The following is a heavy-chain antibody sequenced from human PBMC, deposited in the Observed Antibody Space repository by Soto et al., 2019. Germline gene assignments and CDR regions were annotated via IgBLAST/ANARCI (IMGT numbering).Heavy chain of an antibody. J-gene: IGHJ4*02. Sequence: GGSLRLSCAASGFTFSSYAMHWVRQAPGKGLEWVAVISYDGSNKYYADSVKGRFTISRDNSKNTLYLQMNSLRAEDTAVYYCVRGGVGATLTPFDYWGQGTLVTVSS. CDR2: ISYDGSNK. V-gene: IGHV3-30-3*01. CDR1: GFTFSSYA. D-gene: IGHD1-26*01. CDR3: VRGGVGATLTPFDY.